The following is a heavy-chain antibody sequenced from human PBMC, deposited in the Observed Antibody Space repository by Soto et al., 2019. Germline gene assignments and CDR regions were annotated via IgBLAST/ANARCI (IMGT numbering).Heavy chain of an antibody. Sequence: QVQLPETRPGLVKPSQTLSLTYTVSGGSISSTNYYWRWIRRHPGKGLEWIGYIYYNGNTYYNPSPKSRVTISVDTSKNQFSLKLSSVTAADTAVYYCAGGNSSRWYWFDPVGQGPLVTVSS. J-gene: IGHJ5*02. CDR3: AGGNSSRWYWFDP. CDR2: IYYNGNT. V-gene: IGHV4-31*03. D-gene: IGHD6-13*01. CDR1: GGSISSTNYY.